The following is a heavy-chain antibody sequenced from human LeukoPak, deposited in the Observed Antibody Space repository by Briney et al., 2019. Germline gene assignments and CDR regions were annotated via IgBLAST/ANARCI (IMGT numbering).Heavy chain of an antibody. D-gene: IGHD2-2*03. CDR2: IYYSGST. J-gene: IGHJ5*02. V-gene: IGHV4-39*07. CDR3: ARVMDIVVVPAAMPCWFDP. CDR1: GGSISNSSYY. Sequence: PSETLSLTCTVSGGSISNSSYYWGWIRQPPGKGLEWIGSIYYSGSTYYNPSLKSRVTISVDTSKNQFSLKLSSVTAADTAVYYCARVMDIVVVPAAMPCWFDPWGQGTLVTVSS.